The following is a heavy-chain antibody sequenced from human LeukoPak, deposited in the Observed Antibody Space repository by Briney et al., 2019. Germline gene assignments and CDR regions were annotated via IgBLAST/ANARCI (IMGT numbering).Heavy chain of an antibody. J-gene: IGHJ4*02. CDR2: INPSGGST. CDR3: ARDEAGSSSSGGGFDY. Sequence: ASVKVSCKASGYTFTSYYMHWVRQAPGQGLEWMGIINPSGGSTSYAQKFQGRVTMTRDMSTSTVYMELSSLRPEDTAVYYCARDEAGSSSSGGGFDYWGQGTLVTVSS. CDR1: GYTFTSYY. D-gene: IGHD6-6*01. V-gene: IGHV1-46*01.